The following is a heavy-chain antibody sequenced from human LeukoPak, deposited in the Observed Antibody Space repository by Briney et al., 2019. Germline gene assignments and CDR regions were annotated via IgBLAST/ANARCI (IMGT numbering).Heavy chain of an antibody. D-gene: IGHD2-2*01. Sequence: QPGGALRLSCAASGFTLSSYSMTWVRPAPGKGLEWVSFISDSETNYVDSVKGRFTVSRDNSKNTLYLEMNSLRAEDTAVYYCARGGSGTSVLYYWGQGILVTVSS. J-gene: IGHJ4*02. CDR3: ARGGSGTSVLYY. CDR2: ISDSET. V-gene: IGHV3-23*01. CDR1: GFTLSSYS.